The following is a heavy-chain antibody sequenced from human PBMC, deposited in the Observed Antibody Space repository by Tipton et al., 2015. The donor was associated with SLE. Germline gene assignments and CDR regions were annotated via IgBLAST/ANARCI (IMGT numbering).Heavy chain of an antibody. V-gene: IGHV4-38-2*01. Sequence: TLSLNCAVSGYSISSGFYWGWIRQPPGRTLEWIGSIYHSGGTYYNPSLKSRNTMSVDTSKNQFSLKLTSVTAADTAVYYCARGGAYDYWGQGTLVTVSS. D-gene: IGHD3-16*01. CDR3: ARGGAYDY. J-gene: IGHJ4*02. CDR2: IYHSGGT. CDR1: GYSISSGFY.